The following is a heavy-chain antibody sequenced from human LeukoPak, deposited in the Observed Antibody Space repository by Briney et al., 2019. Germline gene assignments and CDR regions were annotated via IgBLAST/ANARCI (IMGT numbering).Heavy chain of an antibody. CDR2: IYHSGST. CDR1: GGSISSGGYS. CDR3: ATRTAAADYYYYYGMDV. J-gene: IGHJ6*02. V-gene: IGHV4-30-2*01. D-gene: IGHD6-13*01. Sequence: SQTLSLTCAVSGGSISSGGYSWSWIRQPPGKGLEWIGYIYHSGSTYYNPSLKSRVTISVDRSKNQFSLKLSSVTAADTAVYYCATRTAAADYYYYYGMDVWGQGTTVTVSS.